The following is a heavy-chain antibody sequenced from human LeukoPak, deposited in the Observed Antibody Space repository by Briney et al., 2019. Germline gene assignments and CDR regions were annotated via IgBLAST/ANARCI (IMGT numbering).Heavy chain of an antibody. CDR1: GFTFSSYA. J-gene: IGHJ3*02. D-gene: IGHD2-2*01. CDR2: ISYDGSNK. V-gene: IGHV3-30-3*01. CDR3: ARSWDDIVVVPAARDAFDI. Sequence: GGSLRLSCAASGFTFSSYAMHWVRQAPGKGLEWVAVISYDGSNKYYADSVKGRFTISRDNSKNTLYLQMNSLRAEDTAVYYCARSWDDIVVVPAARDAFDIWGQGTMVTVSS.